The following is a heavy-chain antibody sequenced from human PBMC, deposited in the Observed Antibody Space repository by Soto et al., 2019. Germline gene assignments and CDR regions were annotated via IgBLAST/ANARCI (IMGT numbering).Heavy chain of an antibody. D-gene: IGHD3-3*01. J-gene: IGHJ6*02. Sequence: GGSLRLSCAASGFTFSSYAMSWVRQAPGKGLEWVSVIYSGGSTYYADSVKGRFTISRDNSKNTLYLQMNSLRAEDTAVYYCARDGGYVLRFLEWLFPAYGMDVWDQGTTVTV. CDR1: GFTFSSYA. CDR3: ARDGGYVLRFLEWLFPAYGMDV. CDR2: IYSGGST. V-gene: IGHV3-66*01.